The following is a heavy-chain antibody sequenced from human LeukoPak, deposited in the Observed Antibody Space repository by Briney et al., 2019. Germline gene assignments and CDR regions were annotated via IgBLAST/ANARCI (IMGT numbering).Heavy chain of an antibody. D-gene: IGHD6-19*01. CDR1: GFTFSSYA. CDR2: ISYDGSNK. J-gene: IGHJ4*02. V-gene: IGHV3-30*04. CDR3: ARGGRGEAVARSPPNY. Sequence: GRSLRPSCAASGFTFSSYAMHWVRQAPGKGLEWVAVISYDGSNKYYADSVKGRFTISRDNSKNTLYLQMNSLRAEDTAVYYCARGGRGEAVARSPPNYWGQGTLVTVSS.